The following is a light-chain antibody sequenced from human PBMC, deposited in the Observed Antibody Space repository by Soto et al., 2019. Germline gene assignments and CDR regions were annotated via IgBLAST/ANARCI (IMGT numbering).Light chain of an antibody. J-gene: IGLJ7*01. Sequence: QSVLTQPASVSGSPGQSITISCTGTSSDVGRYNYVSWYQQHPGKAPKLVIYEVSYRPSGVSNRFSGSKSGNTASLTISGLQAEDEADYYCSSYTSTSTRCVFGSGTQLTVL. CDR1: SSDVGRYNY. CDR2: EVS. V-gene: IGLV2-14*01. CDR3: SSYTSTSTRCV.